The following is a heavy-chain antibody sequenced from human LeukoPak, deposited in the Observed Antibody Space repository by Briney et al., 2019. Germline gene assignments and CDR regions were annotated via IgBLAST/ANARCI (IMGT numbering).Heavy chain of an antibody. J-gene: IGHJ4*02. CDR3: TADMPASSRAADY. CDR1: GFTFSDAW. V-gene: IGHV3-15*01. Sequence: GGSLRLSCAASGFTFSDAWMSWVRQAPGMGLEWVGRIKNKANGGNTDYAPRVKGRFTISRDDTKTTLYLQINSLQTEHTDVYYCTADMPASSRAADYWGQGTLVTVSS. D-gene: IGHD2-15*01. CDR2: IKNKANGGNT.